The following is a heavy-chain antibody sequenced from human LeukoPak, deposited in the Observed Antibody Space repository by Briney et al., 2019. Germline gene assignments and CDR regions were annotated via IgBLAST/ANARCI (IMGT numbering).Heavy chain of an antibody. CDR3: AKDLGAAARYYYGMDV. D-gene: IGHD6-13*01. V-gene: IGHV3-23*01. Sequence: QPGGSLRLSCAASGFTFSSYAMSWVRQAPGKGLEWVSAISGSGGSTYYADSVKGRFTISRDNSKNTLYLQMNSLRAEDTAVYYCAKDLGAAARYYYGMDVWGQGTTVTVSS. J-gene: IGHJ6*02. CDR2: ISGSGGST. CDR1: GFTFSSYA.